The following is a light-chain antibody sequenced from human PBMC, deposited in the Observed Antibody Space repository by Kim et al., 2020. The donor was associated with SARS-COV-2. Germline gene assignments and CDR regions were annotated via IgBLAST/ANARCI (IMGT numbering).Light chain of an antibody. CDR3: MQALQTPLT. Sequence: DIVMTQSPLSLPVTPGEPASISCRSSQSLLHSNGYNYLDWYLQKPGQSPQLLIYLGSNRASGVPDRFSGSGSGTDFTLKISRVEAEDVGVYYCMQALQTPLTFGGGTKLEIE. J-gene: IGKJ4*01. CDR2: LGS. CDR1: QSLLHSNGYNY. V-gene: IGKV2-28*01.